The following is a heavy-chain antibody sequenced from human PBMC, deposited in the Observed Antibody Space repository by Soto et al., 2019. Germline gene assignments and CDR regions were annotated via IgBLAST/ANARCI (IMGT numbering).Heavy chain of an antibody. J-gene: IGHJ6*02. Sequence: ASVKVSCKASGGTFSSSAFSWVRQAPGQGLEWMGWISTYNGDTNDAPKFQDRVTMTSDTSTSTVYMELRSLRSDDTAVYYCARAGAAPYYYYGMDVWGQGTRVTVSS. D-gene: IGHD2-15*01. CDR2: ISTYNGDT. CDR1: GGTFSSSA. V-gene: IGHV1-18*01. CDR3: ARAGAAPYYYYGMDV.